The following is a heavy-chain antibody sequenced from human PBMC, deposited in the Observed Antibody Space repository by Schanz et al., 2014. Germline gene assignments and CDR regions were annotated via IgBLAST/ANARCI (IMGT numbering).Heavy chain of an antibody. J-gene: IGHJ4*02. CDR2: ISGYNGNT. CDR1: GYTFRHYG. CDR3: ARGWGYDALTGYVF. Sequence: QVQLVQSGGEAKKPGASVKVSCKASGYTFRHYGISWLRQAPGQGLEWMGYISGYNGNTNYAPKVQDRVTMTTDTSTSTAYMELRSLRSDDTAVYYCARGWGYDALTGYVFWGQGTLVTVSS. V-gene: IGHV1-18*04. D-gene: IGHD3-9*01.